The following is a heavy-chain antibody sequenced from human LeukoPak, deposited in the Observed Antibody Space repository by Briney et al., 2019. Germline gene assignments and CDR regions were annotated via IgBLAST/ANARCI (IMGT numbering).Heavy chain of an antibody. V-gene: IGHV3-30*03. Sequence: GGSLRLSCVGSGFTFRDYGMHWVRQAPGKGLEWVALMSFGGSDKYFADSVKGRFTISRDNAQNSLYLQMNSLRPEDTAVYYCVRGATAVTRHLDYWGQGTLVTVSS. D-gene: IGHD4-23*01. CDR2: MSFGGSDK. CDR1: GFTFRDYG. CDR3: VRGATAVTRHLDY. J-gene: IGHJ4*02.